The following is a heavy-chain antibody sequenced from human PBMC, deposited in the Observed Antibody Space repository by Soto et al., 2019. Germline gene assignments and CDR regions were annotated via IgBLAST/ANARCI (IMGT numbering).Heavy chain of an antibody. CDR2: ISGYNGNT. Sequence: QVQLVQSRGEVKKPGASVKVSCKTSGYSFTTYGISWVRQAPGQGLEWMGWISGYNGNTNYAQNLQGRVTMTTDTAXXTAYLELRSLRSDDTAVYYCAREGPAPYYYYGMDVWGQGSTVPVSS. J-gene: IGHJ6*02. CDR3: AREGPAPYYYYGMDV. CDR1: GYSFTTYG. V-gene: IGHV1-18*01.